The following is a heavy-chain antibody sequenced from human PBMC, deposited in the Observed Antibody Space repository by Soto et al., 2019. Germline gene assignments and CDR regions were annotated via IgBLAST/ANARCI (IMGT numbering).Heavy chain of an antibody. CDR1: GFTFSSYS. CDR3: ARGRGGVVDNCFDR. Sequence: EVQLVESGGGLVKPGGSLRLSCAASGFTFSSYSMNWVRQAPGKGLEWVSSISSSSSYIYYADTVKGRFINSRDNAKNSRNLKMNSVRAEDTAVYYCARGRGGVVDNCFDRWVQGTLVTVS. V-gene: IGHV3-21*01. J-gene: IGHJ5*02. D-gene: IGHD2-2*01. CDR2: ISSSSSYI.